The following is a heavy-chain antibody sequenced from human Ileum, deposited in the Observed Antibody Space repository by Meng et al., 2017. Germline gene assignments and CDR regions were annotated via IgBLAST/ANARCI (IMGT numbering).Heavy chain of an antibody. CDR3: ARDGMVRGVISHNWFDP. CDR1: GYTFTSYY. Sequence: ASVKVSCKASGYTFTSYYMHWVRQAPGQGLEWMGIINPSGGSTSYAQKFQGRVTMTRDTSTSTVYMELSSLRSEDTAVYYCARDGMVRGVISHNWFDPWGQGTLVTSPQ. CDR2: INPSGGST. J-gene: IGHJ5*02. V-gene: IGHV1-46*01. D-gene: IGHD3-10*01.